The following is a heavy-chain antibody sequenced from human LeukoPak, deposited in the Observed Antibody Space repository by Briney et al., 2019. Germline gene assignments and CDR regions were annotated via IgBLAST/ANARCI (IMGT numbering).Heavy chain of an antibody. V-gene: IGHV3-21*01. CDR3: ASQIVVVPAANFRPVDY. J-gene: IGHJ4*02. D-gene: IGHD2-2*01. CDR2: ISSSSYI. Sequence: GGSLRLSCAASGFTFSSYSMNWVRQAPGKGLEWVSSISSSSYIYYADSVKGRFTISRDNAKNTLYLQMNSLRAEDTAVYYCASQIVVVPAANFRPVDYWGQGTLVTVSS. CDR1: GFTFSSYS.